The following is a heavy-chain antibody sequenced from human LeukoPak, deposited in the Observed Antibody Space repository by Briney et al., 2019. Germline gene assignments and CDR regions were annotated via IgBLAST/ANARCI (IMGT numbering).Heavy chain of an antibody. Sequence: SETLSLTCTVSGGSISSVGYYWSWIRQHPGKGLEWIGYIYYSGSTYYNPSLQSRVTISVDTSKNQFSLKLSSVTAADTAVYYCARDRGVRGVIGPSSSYYYGMDVWGQGTTVTVSS. CDR1: GGSISSVGYY. CDR2: IYYSGST. V-gene: IGHV4-31*03. J-gene: IGHJ6*02. CDR3: ARDRGVRGVIGPSSSYYYGMDV. D-gene: IGHD3-10*01.